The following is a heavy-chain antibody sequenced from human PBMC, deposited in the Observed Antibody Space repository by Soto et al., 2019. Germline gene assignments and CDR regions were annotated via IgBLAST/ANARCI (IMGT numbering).Heavy chain of an antibody. J-gene: IGHJ6*02. Sequence: SETLSLTCAVYCGSFSGYYWSWIRQPPGKGLEWIGEINHSGSTNYNPSLKSRVTISVDTSKNQFSLKLSSVTAADTAVYYCARAFRITIFGVAQYYGMDVWGQGTTVTVSS. CDR2: INHSGST. D-gene: IGHD3-3*01. CDR3: ARAFRITIFGVAQYYGMDV. V-gene: IGHV4-34*01. CDR1: CGSFSGYY.